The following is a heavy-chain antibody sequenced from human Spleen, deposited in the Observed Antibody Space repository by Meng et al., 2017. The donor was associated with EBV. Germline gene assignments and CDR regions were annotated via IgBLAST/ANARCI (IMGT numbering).Heavy chain of an antibody. CDR3: ARERGSSWYRDY. D-gene: IGHD6-13*01. V-gene: IGHV1-18*01. CDR1: CYTFNTYA. J-gene: IGHJ4*02. Sequence: VQLVQSGAEMKKPGASVKVSCKASCYTFNTYAITWVRQAPGQGLEWMGWISAYDAKTKYPQRLQGRVTMTTDTSTRTAYMELRSLRSDDTAVYYCARERGSSWYRDYWGQGTLVTVSS. CDR2: ISAYDAKT.